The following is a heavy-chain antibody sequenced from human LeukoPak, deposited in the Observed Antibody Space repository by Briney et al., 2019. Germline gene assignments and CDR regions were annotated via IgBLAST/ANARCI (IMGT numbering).Heavy chain of an antibody. Sequence: GGSLRLSCAASGFTVSSNYMSWVRQAPGKGLEWVSVIYSGGSTYYADSVKGRFTISRDNSKNTLYLQMNSLRAEDTAVYYCARVDGGSGNYYYYGMDVWGQGTTVTVSS. CDR1: GFTVSSNY. CDR3: ARVDGGSGNYYYYGMDV. D-gene: IGHD2-15*01. V-gene: IGHV3-53*01. J-gene: IGHJ6*02. CDR2: IYSGGST.